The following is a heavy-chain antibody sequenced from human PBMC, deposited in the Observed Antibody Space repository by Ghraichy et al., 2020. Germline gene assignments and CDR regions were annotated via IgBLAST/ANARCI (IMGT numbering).Heavy chain of an antibody. CDR3: ASIAARRNN. J-gene: IGHJ4*02. Sequence: SETLSLTCTFSGGSISSSSYYWGWIRQPPGKGLEWIGSIYYSCSTYYNPSLKSRVTISVDTSKNQFYLKLSSVTAADTAVYYCASIAARRNNWGQGTLVTVSS. V-gene: IGHV4-39*07. D-gene: IGHD6-6*01. CDR2: IYYSCST. CDR1: GGSISSSSYY.